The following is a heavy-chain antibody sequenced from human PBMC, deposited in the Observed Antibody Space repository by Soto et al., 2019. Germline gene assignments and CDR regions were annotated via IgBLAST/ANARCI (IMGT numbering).Heavy chain of an antibody. J-gene: IGHJ4*02. CDR2: ISSSGSTI. CDR3: AREKLLGEYYFDY. CDR1: GFTFSDYY. Sequence: GGSLILSCAASGFTFSDYYMSWIRQAPGKGLEWVSYISSSGSTIYYADSVKGRFTIFRDNAKNSLYLQMNSLRAEDTAVYYCAREKLLGEYYFDYWGQGTLVTVSS. D-gene: IGHD2-15*01. V-gene: IGHV3-11*01.